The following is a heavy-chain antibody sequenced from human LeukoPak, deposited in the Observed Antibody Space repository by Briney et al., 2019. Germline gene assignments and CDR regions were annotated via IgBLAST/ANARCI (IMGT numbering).Heavy chain of an antibody. J-gene: IGHJ4*02. V-gene: IGHV4-34*01. CDR1: GGSFSGYY. D-gene: IGHD6-19*01. Sequence: MASETLSLTCAVYGGSFSGYYWSWIRQPPGKGLEWIGEINHSGNTNYNPSLKSRVTISVDTSKNQFSLKLSSVTAADTAVYYCARMGDTNRLSSGYDYWGQGTLVTVSS. CDR3: ARMGDTNRLSSGYDY. CDR2: INHSGNT.